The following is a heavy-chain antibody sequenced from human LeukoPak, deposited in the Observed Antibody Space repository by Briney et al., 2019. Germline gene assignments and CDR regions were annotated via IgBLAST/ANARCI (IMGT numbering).Heavy chain of an antibody. Sequence: GGSLRLSCAASGFTFSSYWMSWVRQAPGKGLEWVANIRQDGSEKYYVDSVKGRFTISRDNAKNSLYLQMNSLRAEDTAVYYCASTYDYGDYVDYWGQGTLVTVSS. J-gene: IGHJ4*02. CDR1: GFTFSSYW. CDR2: IRQDGSEK. CDR3: ASTYDYGDYVDY. D-gene: IGHD4-17*01. V-gene: IGHV3-7*01.